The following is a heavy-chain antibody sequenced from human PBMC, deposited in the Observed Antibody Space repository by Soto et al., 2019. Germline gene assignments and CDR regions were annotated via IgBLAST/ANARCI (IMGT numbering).Heavy chain of an antibody. CDR2: ISAHNGNT. Sequence: QVHLVQSGAEVKKPGASVKVSCKASGYTFTSYGITWVRQAPGQGLEWMGWISAHNGNTDYAQKLQGRVIVTRDTSMSTASMELRSLISDDTAVYYCARGRYGDYWGQGALVTVSS. J-gene: IGHJ4*02. D-gene: IGHD1-1*01. CDR3: ARGRYGDY. CDR1: GYTFTSYG. V-gene: IGHV1-18*01.